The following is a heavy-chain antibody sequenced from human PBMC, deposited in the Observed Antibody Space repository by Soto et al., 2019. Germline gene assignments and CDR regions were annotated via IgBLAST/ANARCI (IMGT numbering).Heavy chain of an antibody. CDR2: INHSGST. CDR3: ARGKSYDYVWGSYRYSSPYFDY. J-gene: IGHJ4*02. CDR1: GGSFSGYY. V-gene: IGHV4-34*01. Sequence: SETLSLTCAVYGGSFSGYYWSWIRQPPGKGLEWIGEINHSGSTNYNPSLKSRVTISVDTSKNQFSLKLSSVTAADTAVYYCARGKSYDYVWGSYRYSSPYFDYWGQGTLVTVSS. D-gene: IGHD3-16*02.